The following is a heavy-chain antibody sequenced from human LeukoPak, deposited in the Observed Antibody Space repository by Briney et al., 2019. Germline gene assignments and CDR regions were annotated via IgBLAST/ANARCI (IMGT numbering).Heavy chain of an antibody. CDR3: ATLGERRGAYNWFDS. Sequence: SETLSLTCSVSGGSIGNSDYYWGWLRQPPGKGLEWIGSIFYTGSTYYNPSLKSRVTMSVDTSKNQFSLKLTSVTAADTAVYYCATLGERRGAYNWFDSWGRGTLVTVSS. CDR1: GGSIGNSDYY. CDR2: IFYTGST. D-gene: IGHD3-16*01. J-gene: IGHJ5*01. V-gene: IGHV4-39*01.